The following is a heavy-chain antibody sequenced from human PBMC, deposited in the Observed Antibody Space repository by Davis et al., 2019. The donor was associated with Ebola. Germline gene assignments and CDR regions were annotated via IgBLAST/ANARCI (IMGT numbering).Heavy chain of an antibody. CDR3: ARHSSVANRDGSDY. CDR2: IYPGDSDI. J-gene: IGHJ4*02. D-gene: IGHD6-6*01. V-gene: IGHV5-51*01. Sequence: KVSCKGFGYTFTFHWIAWVRQMPGKGLEWVGLIYPGDSDIRYSPSFQGQVTISADKFISTAYLQWSSLKASDTAMYYCARHSSVANRDGSDYWGQGTLVTVSS. CDR1: GYTFTFHW.